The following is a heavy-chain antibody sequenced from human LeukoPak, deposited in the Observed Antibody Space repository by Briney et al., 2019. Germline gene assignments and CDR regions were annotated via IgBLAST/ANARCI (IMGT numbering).Heavy chain of an antibody. Sequence: GGSLRLSCAASGFTFSSYWMHWVRQAPGKGLVWVSRINSDGSSTSYADSVKGRFTISRDNAKNTLYLQMNSLRAEDTAVYYCARGLYDSSGYYYEGKYFQHWGQGTLVTVSS. J-gene: IGHJ1*01. CDR2: INSDGSST. CDR3: ARGLYDSSGYYYEGKYFQH. CDR1: GFTFSSYW. D-gene: IGHD3-22*01. V-gene: IGHV3-74*01.